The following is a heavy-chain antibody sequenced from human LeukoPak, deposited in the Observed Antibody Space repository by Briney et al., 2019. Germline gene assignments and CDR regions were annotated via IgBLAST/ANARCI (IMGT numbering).Heavy chain of an antibody. D-gene: IGHD1-26*01. CDR3: ATQHSGRYWNFFEY. CDR2: SSFDGNSG. V-gene: IGHV3-30*05. J-gene: IGHJ4*02. CDR1: GFTFSSYG. Sequence: GGSLRLSCAASGFTFSSYGIHWVRQAPGMGLEWVADSSFDGNSGYNADSVKGRFTISRDNSKNTLYLQMNSLRDEDTATYYCATQHSGRYWNFFEYWGQGALVTVSS.